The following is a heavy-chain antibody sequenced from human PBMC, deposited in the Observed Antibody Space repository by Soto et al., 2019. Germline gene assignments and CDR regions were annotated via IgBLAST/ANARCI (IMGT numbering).Heavy chain of an antibody. V-gene: IGHV1-2*04. J-gene: IGHJ4*02. CDR3: ARELSPEYYDFWSGYFSGFDY. CDR2: INPNSGGT. D-gene: IGHD3-3*01. CDR1: GYTFTGYY. Sequence: ASVKVSCKASGYTFTGYYMHWVRQAPGQGLEWMGWINPNSGGTNYAQKFQGWVTMTRDTSISTAYMELSRLRSDDTAVYYCARELSPEYYDFWSGYFSGFDYWGQGTLVTVSS.